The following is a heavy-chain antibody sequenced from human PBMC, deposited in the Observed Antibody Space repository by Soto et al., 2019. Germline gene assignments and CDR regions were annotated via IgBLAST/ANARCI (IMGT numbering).Heavy chain of an antibody. D-gene: IGHD3-10*01. V-gene: IGHV1-58*01. Sequence: SVKVSCKASGFTFTSSAVQLVRQARGQRLEWIGWIVVGSGNTNYAQKFQERVTITRDMSTSTAYMELSSLRSEDTAVYYCAAVGYYHGSGSYPTSWGQGTLVTVSS. J-gene: IGHJ5*02. CDR2: IVVGSGNT. CDR1: GFTFTSSA. CDR3: AAVGYYHGSGSYPTS.